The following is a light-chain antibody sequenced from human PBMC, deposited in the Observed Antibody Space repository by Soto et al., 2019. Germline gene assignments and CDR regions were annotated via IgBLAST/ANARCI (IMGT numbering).Light chain of an antibody. Sequence: QSVLTQPASVSGSPGQSITISCTGTSSDVGAYNFVSWHQQHPGKAPKLMICNVYDRPSGISYRFSGSKSGNTASLTISGLQAADEADYYCTSYTSSSTQVFGTGTKVTVL. CDR1: SSDVGAYNF. J-gene: IGLJ1*01. V-gene: IGLV2-14*03. CDR3: TSYTSSSTQV. CDR2: NVY.